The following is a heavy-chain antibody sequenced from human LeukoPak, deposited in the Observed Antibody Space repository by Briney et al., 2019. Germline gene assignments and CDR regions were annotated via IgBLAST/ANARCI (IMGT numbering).Heavy chain of an antibody. V-gene: IGHV1-69*01. CDR1: GGTFSSYA. J-gene: IGHJ6*03. D-gene: IGHD3-10*01. Sequence: SVKVSCKASGGTFSSYAISWVRQAPGQGLEWMGGIIPIFGTANYAQKLQGRVTITADESTSTAYMELSSLRSEDTAVYYCARVRSYYGSGSYFGSLYYMDVWGKGTKVTVSS. CDR2: IIPIFGTA. CDR3: ARVRSYYGSGSYFGSLYYMDV.